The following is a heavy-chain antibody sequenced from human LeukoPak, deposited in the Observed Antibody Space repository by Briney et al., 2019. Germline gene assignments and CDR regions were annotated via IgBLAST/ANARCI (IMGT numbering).Heavy chain of an antibody. CDR3: ARWDIVVVPAAMESWFDP. J-gene: IGHJ5*02. D-gene: IGHD2-2*01. V-gene: IGHV1-18*01. CDR2: ISAYNGNT. CDR1: GYTFTSYG. Sequence: ASVKVSCKASGYTFTSYGISWVRQAPGQGLEWMGWISAYNGNTNYAQKLQGRVTMTTDTSTSTAYMELRSLRSDDTAVYYCARWDIVVVPAAMESWFDPWGQGTLVTVSS.